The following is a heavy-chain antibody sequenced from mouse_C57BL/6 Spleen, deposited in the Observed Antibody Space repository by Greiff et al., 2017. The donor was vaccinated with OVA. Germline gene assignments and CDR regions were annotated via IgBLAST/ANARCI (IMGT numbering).Heavy chain of an antibody. CDR2: ISSGGDYI. CDR3: TRDDDYYFDY. V-gene: IGHV5-9-1*02. Sequence: EVKLQESGEGLVKPGGSLKLSCAASGFTFSSYAMSWVRQTPEKRLEWVAYISSGGDYIYYADTVKGRFTLSRDNARNTLYLQMCSLKSEDTSMYYCTRDDDYYFDYWGQGTTLTVSS. CDR1: GFTFSSYA. J-gene: IGHJ2*01.